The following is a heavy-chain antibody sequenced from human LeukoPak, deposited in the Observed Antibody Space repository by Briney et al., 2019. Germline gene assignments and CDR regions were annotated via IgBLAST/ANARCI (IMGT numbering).Heavy chain of an antibody. CDR3: ARASCSSTSCYAVPFDI. Sequence: SETLSLTCTVSGGPIGSHYWSWIRQPPGKGLEWIGYIYYSGTTNYNPSLKSRVTISVDTSKNQFSLKLSSVTAADTAVYYCARASCSSTSCYAVPFDIWGQGTMVTVSS. V-gene: IGHV4-59*11. CDR2: IYYSGTT. D-gene: IGHD2-2*01. CDR1: GGPIGSHY. J-gene: IGHJ3*02.